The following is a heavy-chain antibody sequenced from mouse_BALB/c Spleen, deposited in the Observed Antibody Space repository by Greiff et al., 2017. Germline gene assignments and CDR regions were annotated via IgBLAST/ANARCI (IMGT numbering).Heavy chain of an antibody. D-gene: IGHD2-4*01. CDR1: GFTFSSYG. CDR2: INSNGGST. V-gene: IGHV5-6-3*01. Sequence: EVQGVESGGGLVQPGGSLKLSCAASGFTFSSYGMSWVRQTPDKRLELVATINSNGGSTYYPDSVKGRFTISRDNAKNTLYLQMSSLKSEDTAMYYCARDGYDYDGAWFAYWGQGTLVTVSA. CDR3: ARDGYDYDGAWFAY. J-gene: IGHJ3*01.